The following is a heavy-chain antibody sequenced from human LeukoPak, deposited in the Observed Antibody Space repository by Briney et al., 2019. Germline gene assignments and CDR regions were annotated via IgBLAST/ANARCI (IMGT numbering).Heavy chain of an antibody. Sequence: PSETLSPTCTVSGGSISSGSYYWSWIRQPAGKGLEWIGRIYTSGSTNYNPSLKSRVTISVDTSKNQFSLKLSSVTAADTAVYYCARDPPGPQMTTRSGLFDYWGQGTLVTVSS. V-gene: IGHV4-61*02. CDR1: GGSISSGSYY. D-gene: IGHD3-10*01. CDR2: IYTSGST. CDR3: ARDPPGPQMTTRSGLFDY. J-gene: IGHJ4*02.